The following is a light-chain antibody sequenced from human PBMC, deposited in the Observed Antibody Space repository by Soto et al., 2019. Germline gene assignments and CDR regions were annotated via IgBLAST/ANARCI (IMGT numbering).Light chain of an antibody. CDR1: QSVSSN. V-gene: IGKV3-15*01. J-gene: IGKJ2*01. Sequence: EIVMTQSPATLSVSPGERATLSCRASQSVSSNLAWYQQKPGQAPSLLIYGASTRATAIPARFSGSGSGTEFTLTISSLQSEDFAVYYCQQYNNWPPYTLGQGTKLEIK. CDR3: QQYNNWPPYT. CDR2: GAS.